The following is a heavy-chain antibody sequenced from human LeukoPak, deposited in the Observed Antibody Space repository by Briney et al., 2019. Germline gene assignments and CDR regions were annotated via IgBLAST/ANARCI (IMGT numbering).Heavy chain of an antibody. CDR2: IYYSGST. V-gene: IGHV4-31*03. D-gene: IGHD3-10*01. Sequence: SETLSLTCTVSGGSISSGGYYWSWIRQHPGKGLEWIGYIYYSGSTYYNPSLKSRVTISVDTSKNQFSLKLSSVTAADTAVYYCATAGYGSGDYYYYGMDVWGQGITVTVSS. CDR1: GGSISSGGYY. J-gene: IGHJ6*02. CDR3: ATAGYGSGDYYYYGMDV.